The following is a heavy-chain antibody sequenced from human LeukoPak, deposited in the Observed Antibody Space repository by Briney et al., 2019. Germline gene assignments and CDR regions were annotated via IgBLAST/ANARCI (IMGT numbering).Heavy chain of an antibody. J-gene: IGHJ4*02. D-gene: IGHD1-26*01. CDR3: AREGEGSSRTFDY. CDR2: ISYDGSNK. Sequence: GRSLRLSCAASGFTFSSYAMHWVRQAPGKGLEWVAVISYDGSNKYYADSVKGRFTISRDNSKNTLYLQMSSLRAEDTAVYYCAREGEGSSRTFDYWGQGTLVTVSS. CDR1: GFTFSSYA. V-gene: IGHV3-30*04.